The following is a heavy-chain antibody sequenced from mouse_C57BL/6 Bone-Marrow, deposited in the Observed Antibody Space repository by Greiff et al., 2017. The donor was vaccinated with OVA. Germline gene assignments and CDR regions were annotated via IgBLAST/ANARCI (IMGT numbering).Heavy chain of an antibody. CDR2: IDPSDSYT. V-gene: IGHV1-59*01. J-gene: IGHJ1*03. CDR3: ASWSYWYFDV. Sequence: QVQLQQPGAELVRPGTSVKLSCKASGYTFTSYWMHWVKQRPGQGLEWIGVIDPSDSYTNYNQKFKGKATLTVDTSSSTAYMQLSSLTSEDSAVYYCASWSYWYFDVWGTGTTVTVSS. CDR1: GYTFTSYW.